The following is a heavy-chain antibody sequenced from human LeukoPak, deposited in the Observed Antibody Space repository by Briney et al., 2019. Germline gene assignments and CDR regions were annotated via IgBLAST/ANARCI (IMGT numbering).Heavy chain of an antibody. CDR3: ARRAYSAAYWKHFDY. CDR1: GGSISSSSDY. V-gene: IGHV4-39*01. Sequence: SETLSLTCTVSGGSISSSSDYWGWIRQAPGKGLEWIGSIYYHENTYYNSSLKSRVTISVDTSKNQFSLKLNPVTAADTAVYFCARRAYSAAYWKHFDYWGQGTLVTVSS. D-gene: IGHD1-1*01. J-gene: IGHJ4*02. CDR2: IYYHENT.